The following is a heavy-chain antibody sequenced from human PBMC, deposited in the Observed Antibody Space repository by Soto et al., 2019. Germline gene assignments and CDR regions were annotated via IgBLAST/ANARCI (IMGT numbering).Heavy chain of an antibody. CDR1: GGSISSYY. CDR3: ASRFHCSGGSCYSGNWFDP. CDR2: IYYSGST. D-gene: IGHD2-15*01. J-gene: IGHJ5*02. V-gene: IGHV4-59*08. Sequence: SETLSLTCTVSGGSISSYYWSWIRQPPGKGLEWNGYIYYSGSTNYNPSHKSRDTISEDTSKNQFSLKLSSVTAAVTAVFYCASRFHCSGGSCYSGNWFDPWGQGTLVTVSS.